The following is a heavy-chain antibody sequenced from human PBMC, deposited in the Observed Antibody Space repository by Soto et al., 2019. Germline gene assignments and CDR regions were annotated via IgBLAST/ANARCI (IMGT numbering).Heavy chain of an antibody. CDR3: ARGVSIGTGRFDP. J-gene: IGHJ5*02. V-gene: IGHV4-61*01. CDR2: IYHSGST. D-gene: IGHD1-1*01. CDR1: GGSVSSGSYY. Sequence: SETLSLTCTVSGGSVSSGSYYWTWIRQPPGKGLEWIGCIYHSGSTDYNPSLKSRVTMSVDTSKNQFSLNLSSVTAVDTAVYYCARGVSIGTGRFDPWGQRTLV.